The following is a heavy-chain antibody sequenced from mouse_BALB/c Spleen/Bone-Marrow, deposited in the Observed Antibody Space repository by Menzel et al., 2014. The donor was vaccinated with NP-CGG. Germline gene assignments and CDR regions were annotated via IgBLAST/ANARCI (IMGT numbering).Heavy chain of an antibody. J-gene: IGHJ4*01. CDR3: ARERRSRAMDY. CDR2: IYPGDGDT. CDR1: GYAFSSYW. V-gene: IGHV1-80*01. Sequence: QVQLQQSGAELVRPGSSVKISCKASGYAFSSYWMNWVKQRPGQGLEWIGQIYPGDGDTNYNGKFKGKATLTADKSSSTAYMQLSSLTSEDSAVYFCARERRSRAMDYWGQGTSVTVAS.